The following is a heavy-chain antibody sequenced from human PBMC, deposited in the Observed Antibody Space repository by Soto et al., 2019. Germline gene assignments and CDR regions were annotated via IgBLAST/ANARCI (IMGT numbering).Heavy chain of an antibody. Sequence: QVQLVQSGAEVKKPGASVKVSCKASGCTFTSYGISWVRQAPGQGLEWMGWISAYNGNTNYAQKLQGRVTMTTDTSTSTAYMELRSLRSDDTAVYYCARATLLGYCSGGSCYSDYYYAMDVWGQGTTVTVSS. CDR3: ARATLLGYCSGGSCYSDYYYAMDV. J-gene: IGHJ6*02. D-gene: IGHD2-15*01. V-gene: IGHV1-18*01. CDR1: GCTFTSYG. CDR2: ISAYNGNT.